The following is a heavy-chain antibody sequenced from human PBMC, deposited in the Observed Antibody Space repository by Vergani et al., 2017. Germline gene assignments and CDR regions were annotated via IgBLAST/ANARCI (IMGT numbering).Heavy chain of an antibody. CDR3: ARGRMKVVPAARVYYYGMDV. V-gene: IGHV4-61*02. Sequence: QVQLQESGPGLVKPSQTLSLTCTVSGGSISSGSYYWSWIRQPAGKGLEWIGRIYTSGSTNYNPSLKSRVTISVDTSKNQFSLKLSSVTAADTAVYYCARGRMKVVPAARVYYYGMDVWGQGTTVTVSS. D-gene: IGHD2-2*01. CDR2: IYTSGST. J-gene: IGHJ6*02. CDR1: GGSISSGSYY.